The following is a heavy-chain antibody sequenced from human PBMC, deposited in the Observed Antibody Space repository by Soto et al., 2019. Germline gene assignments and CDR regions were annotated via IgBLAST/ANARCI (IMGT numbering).Heavy chain of an antibody. CDR1: GFTFSSYA. CDR2: ISYDGSNK. D-gene: IGHD3-9*01. CDR3: AREDYDILTGYHSVGYYYYGMDV. V-gene: IGHV3-30-3*01. Sequence: GGSLRLSCAASGFTFSSYAMHWVRQAPGKGLEWVAVISYDGSNKYYADSVKGRFTISRDNSKNTLYLQMNSLRAEDTAVYYCAREDYDILTGYHSVGYYYYGMDVWGQGTTVTVSS. J-gene: IGHJ6*02.